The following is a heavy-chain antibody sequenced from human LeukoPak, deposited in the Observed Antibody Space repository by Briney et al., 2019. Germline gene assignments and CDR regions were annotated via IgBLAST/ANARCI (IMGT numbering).Heavy chain of an antibody. V-gene: IGHV4-34*01. Sequence: SETLSLSCAVYGGSFSGYYWSWIRQPPGKGLEWIGEINHSGSTNYNPSLKSRVTISVDTSKNQFSLKLSSVTAADTAVYYCARGRLDYWGQGTLVTVSS. CDR3: ARGRLDY. CDR2: INHSGST. J-gene: IGHJ4*02. CDR1: GGSFSGYY.